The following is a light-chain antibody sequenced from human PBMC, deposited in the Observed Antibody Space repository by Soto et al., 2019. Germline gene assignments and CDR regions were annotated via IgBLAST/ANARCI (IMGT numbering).Light chain of an antibody. V-gene: IGLV2-8*01. CDR2: EGS. Sequence: QSALTQPPSASGSLGQSVTIACTGTSSDIGTYDYVSWYQQHPGRAPKLIIFEGSKRPLGVPDRFSGSKSGNTASLIVSGLQPDDEAEYHCTSYPGDDFTFVFGTGTKLTVL. CDR1: SSDIGTYDY. J-gene: IGLJ1*01. CDR3: TSYPGDDFTFV.